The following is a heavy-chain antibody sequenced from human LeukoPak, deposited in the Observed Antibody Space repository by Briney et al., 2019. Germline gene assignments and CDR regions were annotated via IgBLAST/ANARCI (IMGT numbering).Heavy chain of an antibody. V-gene: IGHV4-59*08. J-gene: IGHJ3*02. CDR3: ARRNDFDI. CDR2: IYYSGNT. CDR1: GGSISGDH. Sequence: KPSETLSLTCTVSGGSISGDHWNWIRQPPGKGLEWIGNIYYSGNTSYNPSLKSRVTISVDTSKNQFSLKLSSVTAADTAVYYCARRNDFDIWGQGTMVTVSS.